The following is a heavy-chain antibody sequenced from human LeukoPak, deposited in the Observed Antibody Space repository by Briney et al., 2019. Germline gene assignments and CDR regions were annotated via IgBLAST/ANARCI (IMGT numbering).Heavy chain of an antibody. J-gene: IGHJ5*02. CDR1: GGSVGSGSYY. D-gene: IGHD5-18*01. CDR3: ARVGYSYGT. V-gene: IGHV4-61*01. Sequence: PSETLSLTCTVSGGSVGSGSYYWSWIRQPPGKGLEWIGYIYYSGSTNYNPSLKSRVTISVDTSKNQFSLKLSSVTAADTAVYYCARVGYSYGTWGQGTQVTVSS. CDR2: IYYSGST.